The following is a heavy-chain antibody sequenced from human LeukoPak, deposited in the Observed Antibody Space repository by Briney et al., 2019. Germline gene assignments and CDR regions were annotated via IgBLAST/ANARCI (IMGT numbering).Heavy chain of an antibody. D-gene: IGHD6-6*01. J-gene: IGHJ3*02. Sequence: GGSLRLSCAASGFIFDHYGMYLVRQAPGKGLEWVSFTRYDGRDKYYADSVRGRFIISRDNSKNTLYLQMNSLRAEDTAVYYCARENPYSSSSGDNAFDIWGQGTMVTVSS. CDR3: ARENPYSSSSGDNAFDI. V-gene: IGHV3-30*02. CDR1: GFIFDHYG. CDR2: TRYDGRDK.